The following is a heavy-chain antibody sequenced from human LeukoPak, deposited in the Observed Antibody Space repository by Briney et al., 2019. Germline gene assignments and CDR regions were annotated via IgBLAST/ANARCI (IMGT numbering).Heavy chain of an antibody. CDR3: AGGSRRDGYDY. J-gene: IGHJ4*02. Sequence: GGSLRLSCAASGFTVSSNYMRWVRQAPGKGLEWVSVIYDNGDAYSADSVKGRFTISRHNSKNTLYLQMNSLRPEDTAVYYCAGGSRRDGYDYWGQGTLVTVSS. V-gene: IGHV3-53*04. D-gene: IGHD5-24*01. CDR1: GFTVSSNY. CDR2: IYDNGDA.